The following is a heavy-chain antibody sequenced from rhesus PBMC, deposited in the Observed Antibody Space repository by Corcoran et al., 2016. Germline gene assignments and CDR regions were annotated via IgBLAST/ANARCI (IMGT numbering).Heavy chain of an antibody. CDR2: IYGSSGST. Sequence: QVQLQESGPGLVKPSETLSLTCAVSGYSISSNYWSWIRQPPGKGLEGIGYIYGSSGSTNYNPSLKRRVTMSTDTSKNQFSLKLSSVTAADTAVYYCARSAAGPSFDYWGQGVLVIVSS. CDR3: ARSAAGPSFDY. J-gene: IGHJ4*01. CDR1: GYSISSNY. D-gene: IGHD6-25*01. V-gene: IGHV4-147*01.